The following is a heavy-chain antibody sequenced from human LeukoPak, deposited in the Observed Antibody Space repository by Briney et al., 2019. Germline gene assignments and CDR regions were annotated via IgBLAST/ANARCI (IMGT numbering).Heavy chain of an antibody. CDR2: ITSSSSYI. Sequence: GGSLRLSCVASGFTFSSYGMHWVRQAPGKGLEWVSSITSSSSYIYYADSVKGRFTTSRDNAKNSLYLQMNSLRAEDTAVYYCARNVDGSGSFNYWGQGTLVTVSS. CDR3: ARNVDGSGSFNY. J-gene: IGHJ4*02. CDR1: GFTFSSYG. V-gene: IGHV3-21*01. D-gene: IGHD3-10*01.